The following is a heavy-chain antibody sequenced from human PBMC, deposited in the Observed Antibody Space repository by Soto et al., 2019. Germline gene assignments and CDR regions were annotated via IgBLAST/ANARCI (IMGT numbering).Heavy chain of an antibody. CDR3: AKEFHSWNYFDY. CDR2: ISYDGSNK. D-gene: IGHD1-20*01. J-gene: IGHJ4*02. Sequence: GGSLRLSCAASGFTFSSSGMHWVRQAPGKGLEWVAVISYDGSNKYYADSVKGRFTISRDNFRNTLYLQMNSLRAEDTAVYYCAKEFHSWNYFDYWGQGTLVTVSS. CDR1: GFTFSSSG. V-gene: IGHV3-30*18.